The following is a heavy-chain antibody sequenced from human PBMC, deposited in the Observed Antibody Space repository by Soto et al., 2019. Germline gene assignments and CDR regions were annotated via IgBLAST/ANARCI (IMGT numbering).Heavy chain of an antibody. J-gene: IGHJ4*02. CDR2: IYHTGST. V-gene: IGHV4-31*03. D-gene: IGHD1-1*01. CDR3: ARATGTLRSRNCDY. CDR1: AGSISTVGHS. Sequence: TLSLTCSVSAGSISTVGHSWTWILQPPAKGLEWIGSIYHTGSTYYSKSLRSRLTMSVDTSKSQFSLRLSSVTAADTAVYYCARATGTLRSRNCDYWGQGSLVTGSS.